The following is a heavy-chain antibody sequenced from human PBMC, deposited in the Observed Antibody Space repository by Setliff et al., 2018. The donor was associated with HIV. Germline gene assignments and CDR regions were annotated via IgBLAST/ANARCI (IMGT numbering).Heavy chain of an antibody. CDR3: ARHGHFYDSSSSDAFDS. CDR2: IHTSGST. J-gene: IGHJ4*02. CDR1: GGSISSGSHY. D-gene: IGHD3-22*01. V-gene: IGHV4-61*09. Sequence: SETLSLTCTVSGGSISSGSHYWTWIRQPAGKGLEWIGHIHTSGSTNYDLSLMSRVTISVDTSKNQFSLKLSSVTAADTAVYYCARHGHFYDSSSSDAFDSWGPGALVTVSS.